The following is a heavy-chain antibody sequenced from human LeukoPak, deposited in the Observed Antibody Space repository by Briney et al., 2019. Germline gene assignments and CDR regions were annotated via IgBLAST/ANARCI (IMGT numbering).Heavy chain of an antibody. Sequence: SETLSLTCTVSGGSISSYYWSWIRQPAVKALELIGYIHYSGSTTYNPSLKSRVTISVDTSKNQFSLKLRSVTAADTAVYYCARGGDTFDHWGQGTLVTVSS. J-gene: IGHJ4*02. CDR1: GGSISSYY. CDR2: IHYSGST. CDR3: ARGGDTFDH. V-gene: IGHV4-59*01. D-gene: IGHD3-16*01.